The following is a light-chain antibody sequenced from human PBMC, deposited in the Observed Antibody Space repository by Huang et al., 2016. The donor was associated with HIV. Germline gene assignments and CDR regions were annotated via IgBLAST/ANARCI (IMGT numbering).Light chain of an antibody. J-gene: IGKJ1*01. Sequence: IVMTQSPDSLAVSLGETATINCKSSQSLLFRSNNKNYLAWYQQKPGQPPTLLMSCASTRGAVVPSRFSGGGSGTDFTLTISSLQAEDVAVYFCQQYFDVPWTFGRGTKVEIK. CDR1: QSLLFRSNNKNY. V-gene: IGKV4-1*01. CDR3: QQYFDVPWT. CDR2: CAS.